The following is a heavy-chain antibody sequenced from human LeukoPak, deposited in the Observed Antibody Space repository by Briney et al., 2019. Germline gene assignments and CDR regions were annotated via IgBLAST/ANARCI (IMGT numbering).Heavy chain of an antibody. CDR3: GRHFYGSGTYYYYYYYMDV. CDR1: GVSISSTIYY. CDR2: IYYSGNT. D-gene: IGHD3-10*01. Sequence: PSETLSLTCSVSGVSISSTIYYWGWIRQPPGTGLEWIGSIYYSGNTYYNPSLKSRVTISVDASKNQFSLRLSSVTAADTAVYYCGRHFYGSGTYYYYYYYMDVWGTGTTVTISS. J-gene: IGHJ6*03. V-gene: IGHV4-39*01.